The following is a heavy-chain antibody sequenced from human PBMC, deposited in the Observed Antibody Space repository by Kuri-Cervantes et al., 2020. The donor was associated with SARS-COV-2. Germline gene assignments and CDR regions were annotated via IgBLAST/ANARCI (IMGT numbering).Heavy chain of an antibody. CDR2: IKSKTDGGTT. V-gene: IGHV3-15*01. D-gene: IGHD2-15*01. CDR3: TTVGCSGGSCYYYYYGMDV. CDR1: GFTFSNAW. Sequence: ETLSLTCAASGFTFSNAWMSWVRQAPGKGLEWVGRIKSKTDGGTTDYAAPVKGRFTISRDDSKNTLYLQMNSLKTEDTAVYYCTTVGCSGGSCYYYYYGMDVWGQGTTVTVS. J-gene: IGHJ6*02.